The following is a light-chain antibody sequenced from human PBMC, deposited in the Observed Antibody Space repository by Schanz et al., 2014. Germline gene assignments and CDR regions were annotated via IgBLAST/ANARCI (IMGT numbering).Light chain of an antibody. Sequence: HSALTQPASVSGSPGQSITISCTGTSSDVGGYNYVSWYQQHPGKAPKLMIYDVSNRPSGVPDRFSGSKSGTSASLAITGLQADDEADYYCGSYAGGALVLFGGGTKLTVL. J-gene: IGLJ2*01. CDR1: SSDVGGYNY. CDR2: DVS. V-gene: IGLV2-14*01. CDR3: GSYAGGALVL.